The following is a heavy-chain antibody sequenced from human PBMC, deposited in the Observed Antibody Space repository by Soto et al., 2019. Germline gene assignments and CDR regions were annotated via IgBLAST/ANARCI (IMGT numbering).Heavy chain of an antibody. CDR1: GFSFGTFV. CDR2: ITDSGYTA. CDR3: AKNGQWLATPPEA. Sequence: GGSLRLSCAASGFSFGTFVMTWFRQAPGGGLEWVASITDSGYTASYAETVEGRFTVSRDNSKNKLHLQMNDLRAEDTATYYCAKNGQWLATPPEAWGQGTLVTVSS. J-gene: IGHJ4*02. V-gene: IGHV3-23*01. D-gene: IGHD6-19*01.